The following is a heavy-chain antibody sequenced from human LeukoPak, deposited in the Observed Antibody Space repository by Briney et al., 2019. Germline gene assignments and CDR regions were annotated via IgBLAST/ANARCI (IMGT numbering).Heavy chain of an antibody. CDR1: GFTFSSYG. D-gene: IGHD3-10*01. J-gene: IGHJ4*02. V-gene: IGHV3-30*03. Sequence: GGSLRLSCAASGFTFSSYGMHWVRQAPGKGLEWVAFISYSGGNKYYLGSVKGRFTISRDDSKNTVYLQMNSLRGDDTAFYYCARDRLWFGDLIDYFDYWGPGSLVTVSS. CDR2: ISYSGGNK. CDR3: ARDRLWFGDLIDYFDY.